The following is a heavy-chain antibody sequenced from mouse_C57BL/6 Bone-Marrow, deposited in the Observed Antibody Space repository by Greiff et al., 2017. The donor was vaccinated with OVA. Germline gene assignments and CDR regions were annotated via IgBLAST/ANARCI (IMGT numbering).Heavy chain of an antibody. D-gene: IGHD2-5*01. CDR3: ARPPYSNLWYFDV. CDR1: GFTFSSYT. J-gene: IGHJ1*03. Sequence: DVHLVESGGGLVKPGGSLKLSCAASGFTFSSYTMSWVRQTPEKRLEWVATISGGGGNTYYPDSVKGRFTISRDNAKNSLDLQMSSLRSEDTAVYYCARPPYSNLWYFDVWGTGTTVTVSS. CDR2: ISGGGGNT. V-gene: IGHV5-9*04.